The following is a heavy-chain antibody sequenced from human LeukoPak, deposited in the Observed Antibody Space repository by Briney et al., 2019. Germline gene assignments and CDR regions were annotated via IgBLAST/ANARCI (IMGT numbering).Heavy chain of an antibody. CDR1: GGTFISYA. V-gene: IGHV1-69*05. D-gene: IGHD4-11*01. Sequence: SVTVSCTASGGTFISYAISWVRQAPGQGREWMGGIIPIFGTANYAQKFQGRVTITTDESTSTAYMELSSLRSEDTAVYYCASSAVTTFFDYWGQGTLVTVSS. CDR2: IIPIFGTA. CDR3: ASSAVTTFFDY. J-gene: IGHJ4*02.